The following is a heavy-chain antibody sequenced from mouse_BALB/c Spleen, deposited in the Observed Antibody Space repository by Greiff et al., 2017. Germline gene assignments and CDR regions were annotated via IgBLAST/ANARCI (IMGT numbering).Heavy chain of an antibody. Sequence: VQLQQSGTVLARPGASVKMSCKASGYTFTSYWMHWVKQRPGQGLEWIGAIYPGNSDTSYNQKFKGKAKLTAVTSTSTAYMELSSLTNEDSAVYYCTRGGLGYGSSYFYAMDYWGQGTSVTVSS. J-gene: IGHJ4*01. V-gene: IGHV1-5*01. CDR2: IYPGNSDT. CDR1: GYTFTSYW. D-gene: IGHD1-1*01. CDR3: TRGGLGYGSSYFYAMDY.